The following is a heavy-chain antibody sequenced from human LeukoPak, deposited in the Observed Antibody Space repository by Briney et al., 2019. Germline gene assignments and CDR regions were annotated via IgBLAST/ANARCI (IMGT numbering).Heavy chain of an antibody. Sequence: PSETLSLTCTVSGGSISSGSYYWNWIRQPAGKGLEWIGRIYASGSTNYNPSLKSRVTMSVDTSKNQFSLKLSSVTAADTAVYYCAREGFYDFGSGYDVDCWGQGTLVTVSS. J-gene: IGHJ4*02. V-gene: IGHV4-61*02. CDR2: IYASGST. CDR3: AREGFYDFGSGYDVDC. D-gene: IGHD3-3*01. CDR1: GGSISSGSYY.